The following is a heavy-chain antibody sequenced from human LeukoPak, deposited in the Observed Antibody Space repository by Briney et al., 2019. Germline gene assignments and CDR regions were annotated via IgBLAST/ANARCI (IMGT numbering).Heavy chain of an antibody. J-gene: IGHJ4*02. CDR1: GYTFTGYY. CDR2: INPNSGGT. D-gene: IGHD2-2*01. V-gene: IGHV1-2*02. CDR3: ARSCSSTSCPHDY. Sequence: ASVKVSCKASGYTFTGYYMHWVRQAPGQGLEWMGWINPNSGGTNYAQKFQGRVTMTRDTSISTAYMELSRLRSEDTAVYYCARSCSSTSCPHDYWGQGTLVTVSS.